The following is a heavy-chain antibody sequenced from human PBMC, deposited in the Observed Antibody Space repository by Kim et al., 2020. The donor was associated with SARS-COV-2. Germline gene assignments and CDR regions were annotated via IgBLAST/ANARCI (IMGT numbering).Heavy chain of an antibody. V-gene: IGHV1-24*01. CDR3: ATGAAIGLAWFDP. Sequence: YAQKFHGRVTMTEDTSTDTAYRELSSLRSEDTAVYYCATGAAIGLAWFDPWGQGTLVTVSS. D-gene: IGHD5-18*01. J-gene: IGHJ5*02.